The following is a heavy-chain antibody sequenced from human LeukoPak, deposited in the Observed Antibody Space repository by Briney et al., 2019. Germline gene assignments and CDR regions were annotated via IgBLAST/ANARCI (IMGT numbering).Heavy chain of an antibody. Sequence: GGSLRLSCAASGFTVITSFMSWVRQAPGKGLEWISVIYNDGTPYYADSVKGRFTISRDNPKNTLYLQMNTLRAEDTAVYYCTKTGGPWDWGQGTLVTVSS. CDR1: GFTVITSF. CDR2: IYNDGTP. D-gene: IGHD7-27*01. CDR3: TKTGGPWD. V-gene: IGHV3-53*01. J-gene: IGHJ4*02.